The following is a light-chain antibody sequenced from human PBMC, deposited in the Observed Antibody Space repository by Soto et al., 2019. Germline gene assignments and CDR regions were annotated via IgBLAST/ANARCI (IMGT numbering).Light chain of an antibody. CDR2: GAS. CDR3: QQYDRSPWT. J-gene: IGKJ1*01. V-gene: IGKV3-20*01. Sequence: EIVLTQSPGTLSLSPGERATLSCRASQSVSSNYLAWYQQKPGQAPRLLIYGASSKATGIPDRFSGSGSGTDFTLIISSLEPEDFAVYFCQQYDRSPWTFGPGTMVEIK. CDR1: QSVSSNY.